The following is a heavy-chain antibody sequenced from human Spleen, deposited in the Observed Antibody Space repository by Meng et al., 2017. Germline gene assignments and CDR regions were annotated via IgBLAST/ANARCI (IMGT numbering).Heavy chain of an antibody. CDR1: GFYFNNAW. CDR3: TWDDKAVSDY. CDR2: IKSNTDGGTA. J-gene: IGHJ4*02. Sequence: EVPLVESGGDLGKTGGFLVLSCAASGFYFNNAWMSWVRQAPGKGLEWVGRIKSNTDGGTAEYAAPVTGRFTISRDDSKSTLYLQMSGLRIDDTGVYYCTWDDKAVSDYWGQGTLVTVSS. D-gene: IGHD1-26*01. V-gene: IGHV3-15*01.